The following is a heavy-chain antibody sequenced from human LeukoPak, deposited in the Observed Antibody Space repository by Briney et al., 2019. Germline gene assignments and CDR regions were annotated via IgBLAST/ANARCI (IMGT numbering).Heavy chain of an antibody. J-gene: IGHJ4*02. D-gene: IGHD3-22*01. V-gene: IGHV1-8*01. CDR1: GYTFTGYD. Sequence: ASVKVSCKASGYTFTGYDINWVRQATGQGLEWMGWMNPNSGNTGYAQKFQGRVTMTRNTSISTAYMELSSLRSEDTAVYYCARGYDSSGYYFHYWGQGTLVTVSS. CDR3: ARGYDSSGYYFHY. CDR2: MNPNSGNT.